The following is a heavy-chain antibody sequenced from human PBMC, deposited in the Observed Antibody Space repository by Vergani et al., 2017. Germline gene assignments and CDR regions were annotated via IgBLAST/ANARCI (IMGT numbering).Heavy chain of an antibody. J-gene: IGHJ6*02. D-gene: IGHD6-13*01. V-gene: IGHV7-4-1*02. CDR2: INTNTGNP. Sequence: QVQLVQSGSELKKPGASVKVSCKASGYTFTSYAMNWVRQAPGQGLEWMGWINTNTGNPTYAQGFTGRLVFSLDTSVSTAYLQSSSLKAEDTAVYYCAKLGRQPLAPDYYYGMDVWGQGTTVTVSS. CDR1: GYTFTSYA. CDR3: AKLGRQPLAPDYYYGMDV.